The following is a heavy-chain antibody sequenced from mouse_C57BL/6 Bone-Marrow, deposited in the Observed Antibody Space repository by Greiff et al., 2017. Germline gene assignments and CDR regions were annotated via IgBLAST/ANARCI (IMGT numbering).Heavy chain of an antibody. CDR2: INTNNGGT. Sequence: SGPELVKPGASVKMSCKASGYTFTDYNMHWVKQSHGKSLEWIGDINTNNGGTRYNQKFKGKATLTVNKSSSTAYMELRSLTSEDSAVYYVARSMGWLCIYCAMDYWGQGTSVTVSS. CDR1: GYTFTDYN. D-gene: IGHD2-3*01. V-gene: IGHV1-22*01. CDR3: ARSMGWLCIYCAMDY. J-gene: IGHJ4*01.